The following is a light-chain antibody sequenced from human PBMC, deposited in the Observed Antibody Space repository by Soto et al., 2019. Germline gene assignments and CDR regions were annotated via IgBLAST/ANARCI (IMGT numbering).Light chain of an antibody. Sequence: EIVLMQSPGTLSLSPGERATLSCRASQSVSSYLAWYQQKPGQAPRLLIYGASNRATGIPARFSGSGSGTDFTLTISSLEPEDFAVYYCQQRSNWHSWTFGQGTRWIS. CDR3: QQRSNWHSWT. CDR2: GAS. J-gene: IGKJ1*01. CDR1: QSVSSY. V-gene: IGKV3-11*01.